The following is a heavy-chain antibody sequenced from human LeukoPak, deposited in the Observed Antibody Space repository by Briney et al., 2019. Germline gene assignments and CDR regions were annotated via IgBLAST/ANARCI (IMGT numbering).Heavy chain of an antibody. D-gene: IGHD6-13*01. V-gene: IGHV3-30*04. J-gene: IGHJ6*04. CDR3: ARDRRSSLDV. CDR2: ILYDESHK. Sequence: AGGSLRLSCAASGFTFSSYSMHWLRQAPGKGLEWVAVILYDESHKYYTDSVKGRFTISRDNAKNSLYLQMNSLRAEDTAVYYCARDRRSSLDVWGKGTTVTVSS. CDR1: GFTFSSYS.